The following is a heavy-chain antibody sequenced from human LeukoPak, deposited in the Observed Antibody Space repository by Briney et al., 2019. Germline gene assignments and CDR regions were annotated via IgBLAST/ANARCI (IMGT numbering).Heavy chain of an antibody. CDR2: INPSGGST. V-gene: IGHV1-46*03. Sequence: ASVKVSCKASGYTFTSDYIHWVRQAPGQGLEWMGIINPSGGSTSYAQKFQGRVTMTRDTSTSTVYMELSSLTSDVTAVYYCARARRLEGYCSSITCLVPYNWFDPWGQGTLVTVSS. CDR1: GYTFTSDY. J-gene: IGHJ5*02. CDR3: ARARRLEGYCSSITCLVPYNWFDP. D-gene: IGHD2-2*01.